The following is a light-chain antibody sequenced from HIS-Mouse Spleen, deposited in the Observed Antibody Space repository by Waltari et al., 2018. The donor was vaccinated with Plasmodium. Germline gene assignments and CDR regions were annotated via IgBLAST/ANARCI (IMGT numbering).Light chain of an antibody. CDR1: VLAKKY. J-gene: IGLJ3*02. CDR3: YSAADNNLV. CDR2: KAS. Sequence: SYELTQPSSVSVSPGQTARITCSGDVLAKKYARWFQQKPGQAPVLVMYKASETPSGSPERFSGARSGTTVTLTTSGAQVEDEADYYCYSAADNNLVFGGGTKLTVL. V-gene: IGLV3-27*01.